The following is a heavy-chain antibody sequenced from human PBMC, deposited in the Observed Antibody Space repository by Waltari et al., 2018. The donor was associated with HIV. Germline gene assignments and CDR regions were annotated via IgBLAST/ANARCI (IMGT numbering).Heavy chain of an antibody. CDR2: ISGDGGST. CDR1: GFTFSSYA. CDR3: AAYIAVARGSIDY. V-gene: IGHV3-23*01. Sequence: GSGGGLVQPGGSLRLSCAASGFTFSSYAMSWVRQAPGKGLEWVSGISGDGGSTHYADSVKGRFTISRDNSRNTVYLQMNTLRAEDTAIYYCAAYIAVARGSIDYWGQGTLVTVSS. D-gene: IGHD6-19*01. J-gene: IGHJ4*02.